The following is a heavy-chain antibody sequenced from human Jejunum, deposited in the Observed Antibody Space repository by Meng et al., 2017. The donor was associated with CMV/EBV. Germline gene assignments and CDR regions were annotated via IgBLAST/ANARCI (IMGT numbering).Heavy chain of an antibody. Sequence: SGITFSSYAMTWVRQAPGKGLEWVAVIYSDGGTTDYADSVKGRFTISRDNSKNTLYLQMNSLRAEDTAVYYCAREEGYTRPHYFDYWGQGTLVIVSS. CDR2: IYSDGGTT. V-gene: IGHV3-23*03. J-gene: IGHJ4*02. CDR3: AREEGYTRPHYFDY. CDR1: GITFSSYA. D-gene: IGHD6-13*01.